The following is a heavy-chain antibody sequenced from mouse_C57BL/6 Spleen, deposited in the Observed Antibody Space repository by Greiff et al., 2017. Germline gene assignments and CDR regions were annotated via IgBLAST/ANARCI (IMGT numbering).Heavy chain of an antibody. J-gene: IGHJ4*01. CDR3: ARSYSNYDYAMDY. D-gene: IGHD2-5*01. CDR2: IDPSDSYT. CDR1: GYTFTSYW. V-gene: IGHV1-69*01. Sequence: QVQLQQPGAELVMPGASVKLSCKASGYTFTSYWMHWVKQRPGQGLEWIGGIDPSDSYTNYNQKFKGKSTLTVDKSSSTAYMQLSSLTSEDSAVYYCARSYSNYDYAMDYWGQGTSVSVSS.